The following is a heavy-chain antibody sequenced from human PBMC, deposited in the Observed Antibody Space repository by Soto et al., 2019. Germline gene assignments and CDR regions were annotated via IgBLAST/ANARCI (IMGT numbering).Heavy chain of an antibody. V-gene: IGHV4-59*08. CDR1: GDSISGSY. Sequence: PSETLSLTCSVSGDSISGSYWSWIRQSPGKGLEWIGHIYSSGATSYNPSLKSRVTISVDTSKNQFSLKLSSVTATDTAVYYCARHGTGSYFDSWGQGALVTVSS. CDR2: IYSSGAT. J-gene: IGHJ4*02. CDR3: ARHGTGSYFDS.